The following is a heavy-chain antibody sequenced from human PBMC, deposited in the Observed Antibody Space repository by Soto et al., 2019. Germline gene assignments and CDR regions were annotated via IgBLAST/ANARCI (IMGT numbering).Heavy chain of an antibody. CDR3: ARDADDSSGYYSGYFDL. V-gene: IGHV1-18*01. CDR1: GYTFTSYG. Sequence: ASVKVSCKASGYTFTSYGISWVRQAPGQGLEWMGWISAYNGNTNYAQKLQGRVTVTTDTSTSTAYMELRSLRSDDTDVYYCARDADDSSGYYSGYFDLWGRGTLVTVSS. CDR2: ISAYNGNT. D-gene: IGHD3-22*01. J-gene: IGHJ2*01.